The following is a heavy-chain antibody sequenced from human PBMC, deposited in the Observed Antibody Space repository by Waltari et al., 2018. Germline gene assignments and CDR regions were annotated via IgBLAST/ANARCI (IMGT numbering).Heavy chain of an antibody. CDR1: GFTFSSYE. V-gene: IGHV3-48*03. CDR2: IGKSGNNV. Sequence: EVQVVESGGGLVQPGGSLRLSCTASGFTFSSYEMNWVRQAPGKGPEWISVIGKSGNNVVYAGSWKGRVTISRAHGKNSLFLLMNSLRGEDTAVYYWARPSTEYYLYYHYMDVWGKGTTVTVS. CDR3: ARPSTEYYLYYHYMDV. J-gene: IGHJ6*03.